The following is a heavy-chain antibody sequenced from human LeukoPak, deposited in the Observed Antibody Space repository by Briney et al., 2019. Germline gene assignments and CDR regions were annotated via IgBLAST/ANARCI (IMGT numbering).Heavy chain of an antibody. D-gene: IGHD6-6*01. V-gene: IGHV4-39*07. J-gene: IGHJ4*02. CDR3: ARAWGAGQLVPFDY. CDR2: IYYSGST. Sequence: PSETLSLTCTVSGGSISSSSYYWGWIRQPPGKGLEWIGSIYYSGSTYYNPSLKSRVTISVDTSKNQFSLKLSSVTAADTAVYYCARAWGAGQLVPFDYWGQGTLVTVSS. CDR1: GGSISSSSYY.